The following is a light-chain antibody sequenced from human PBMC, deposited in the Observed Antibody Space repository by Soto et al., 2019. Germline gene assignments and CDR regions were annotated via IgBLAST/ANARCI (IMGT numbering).Light chain of an antibody. CDR1: QSIGNY. CDR2: AAS. Sequence: DIQMTQSPSSLSASVGDRVTITCRASQSIGNYLSWYQQTPGKAPKLLIHAASNLQSGVPSRFSGSGSGTDFTLTISILQPEDFATYYCQQRHTFPRTFGQGTKVEI. CDR3: QQRHTFPRT. V-gene: IGKV1-39*01. J-gene: IGKJ1*01.